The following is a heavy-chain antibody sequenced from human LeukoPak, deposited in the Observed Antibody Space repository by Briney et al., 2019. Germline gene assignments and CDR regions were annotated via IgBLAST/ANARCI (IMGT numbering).Heavy chain of an antibody. D-gene: IGHD2-2*01. CDR1: GGSISSHY. CDR2: IYYSGST. CDR3: AGYCSSTSCYLDY. V-gene: IGHV4-59*11. J-gene: IGHJ4*02. Sequence: PSETLSLTCTVSGGSISSHYWSWIRQPPGKGLEWIGYIYYSGSTNYNPSLKSRVTISVDTSKNQFSLKLSSVTAADTAVYYCAGYCSSTSCYLDYWGQGTLVTVSS.